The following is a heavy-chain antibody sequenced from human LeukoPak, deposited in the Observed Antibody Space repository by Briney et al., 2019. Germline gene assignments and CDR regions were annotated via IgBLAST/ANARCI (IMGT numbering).Heavy chain of an antibody. CDR3: AKAPVTTCSGAYCYPFDY. CDR1: GFTLSSYA. V-gene: IGHV3-23*01. Sequence: GGSLRLSCAASGFTLSSYAMSWVRQGPGKGLEWVSAISVSGNTYHSDSVKGRFTISRDSYKNTLYLQMNSLRAEDAAVYYCAKAPVTTCSGAYCYPFDYWGQGTLVTVSS. CDR2: ISVSGNT. J-gene: IGHJ4*02. D-gene: IGHD2-15*01.